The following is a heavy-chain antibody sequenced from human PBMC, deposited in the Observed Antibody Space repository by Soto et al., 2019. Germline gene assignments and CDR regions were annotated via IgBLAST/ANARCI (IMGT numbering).Heavy chain of an antibody. J-gene: IGHJ4*02. CDR1: GYTFTSYD. Sequence: ASVKVSCKASGYTFTSYDINWVRQATGQGLEWMGWMNPNSGNTGYAQKFQGRVTMTRNTSISTAYMELRSLRSDDTAVYYCARGDYDFWSGTLSGIDYWGQGTLVTVSS. V-gene: IGHV1-8*01. CDR3: ARGDYDFWSGTLSGIDY. CDR2: MNPNSGNT. D-gene: IGHD3-3*01.